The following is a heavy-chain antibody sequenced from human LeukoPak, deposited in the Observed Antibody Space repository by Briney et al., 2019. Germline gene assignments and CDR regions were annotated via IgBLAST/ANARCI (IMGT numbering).Heavy chain of an antibody. CDR3: TKTHDYGDYVFDY. Sequence: GGSLRLSCAASGFTFSSYAMSWVRRAPGKGLEWVSAISGSGGSTYYADSVKGRFTISRDNSKNTLYLQMNSLRAEDTAVYYCTKTHDYGDYVFDYWGQGTLVTVSS. D-gene: IGHD4-17*01. CDR1: GFTFSSYA. CDR2: ISGSGGST. V-gene: IGHV3-23*01. J-gene: IGHJ4*02.